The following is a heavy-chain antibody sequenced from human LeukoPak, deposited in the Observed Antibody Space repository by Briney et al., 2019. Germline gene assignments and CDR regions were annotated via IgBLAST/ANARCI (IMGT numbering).Heavy chain of an antibody. CDR1: GFTFDDYA. D-gene: IGHD3-10*01. CDR2: ISWNSDSI. CDR3: AKSRRDGSGSFYYYYYYGMDV. Sequence: GGSLRLSCAASGFTFDDYAMHWVRQAPGKGLECVSGISWNSDSIGYADSVKGRFTISRDNAKNSLYLQMNSLRAEDTALYYCAKSRRDGSGSFYYYYYYGMDVWGQGTTVTVSS. V-gene: IGHV3-9*01. J-gene: IGHJ6*02.